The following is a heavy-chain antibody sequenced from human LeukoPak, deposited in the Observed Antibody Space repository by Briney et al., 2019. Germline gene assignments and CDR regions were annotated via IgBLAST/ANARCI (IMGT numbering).Heavy chain of an antibody. Sequence: GGSLRLSCAASAFTFRNYGMHWVRQAPGKGLEWVAFIRYDGGNKNYADSVKGRFTISRDNPKNTLYLQMNSLRAEDTAVYYCAREETRGYFDYWGQGTLVTVSS. J-gene: IGHJ4*02. CDR1: AFTFRNYG. D-gene: IGHD3-10*01. CDR2: IRYDGGNK. V-gene: IGHV3-30*02. CDR3: AREETRGYFDY.